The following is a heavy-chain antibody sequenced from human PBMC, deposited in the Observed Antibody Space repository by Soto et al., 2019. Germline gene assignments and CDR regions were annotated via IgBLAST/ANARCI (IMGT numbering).Heavy chain of an antibody. CDR3: ATPIFGVVTSWWNDAFDI. CDR1: GGSISNNKW. V-gene: IGHV4-4*02. CDR2: IYDTGTT. Sequence: QVQLQESGPGLVKPSGTLSLTCAVSGGSISNNKWWSWVRQPPGKGLEWIGEIYDTGTTNYNPSPRSRVTISVDKAKNQFSLKLSSVTAADTAVYYCATPIFGVVTSWWNDAFDIWGQGTMVTVSS. J-gene: IGHJ3*02. D-gene: IGHD3-3*01.